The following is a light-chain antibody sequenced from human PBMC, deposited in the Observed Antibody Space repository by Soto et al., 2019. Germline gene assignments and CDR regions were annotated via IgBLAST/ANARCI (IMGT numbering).Light chain of an antibody. J-gene: IGKJ5*01. V-gene: IGKV1-12*01. Sequence: DVQMTQSPSSVSASVGDRVTITCRASQGISSWLAWYQQKPGKAPKLLIYAASSLQSGVPPRFSGSGSGTDFTLTISSLQPEDVATYFCQQSYRTPITFGQGTRLEIK. CDR1: QGISSW. CDR3: QQSYRTPIT. CDR2: AAS.